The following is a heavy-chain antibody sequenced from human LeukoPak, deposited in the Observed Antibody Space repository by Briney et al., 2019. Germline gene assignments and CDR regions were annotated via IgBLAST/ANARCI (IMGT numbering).Heavy chain of an antibody. Sequence: GGSLRLSCAASGFTFSGYWMSWVRQAPGKGLEWVANIKQDGSEKYYVDSVKGRFTISRDNAKNSLYLQMNSLRAEDTAVYYCARGDSVVVPAATKFDPWGQGTLVTVSS. CDR3: ARGDSVVVPAATKFDP. D-gene: IGHD2-2*01. V-gene: IGHV3-7*01. J-gene: IGHJ5*02. CDR1: GFTFSGYW. CDR2: IKQDGSEK.